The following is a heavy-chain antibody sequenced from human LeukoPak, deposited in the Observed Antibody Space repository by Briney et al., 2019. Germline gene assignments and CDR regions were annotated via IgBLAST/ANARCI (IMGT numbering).Heavy chain of an antibody. CDR1: GFTFSDYY. CDR2: ISSSSSYT. Sequence: NAGRSLRLSCAASGFTFSDYYMSWIRQAPGKGLEWVSYISSSSSYTNYADSVKGRFTISRDNAKNSLYLQMNSLRAEDTAVYYCATQSYGSGSYTDYWGQGTLVTVSS. CDR3: ATQSYGSGSYTDY. V-gene: IGHV3-11*03. J-gene: IGHJ4*02. D-gene: IGHD3-10*01.